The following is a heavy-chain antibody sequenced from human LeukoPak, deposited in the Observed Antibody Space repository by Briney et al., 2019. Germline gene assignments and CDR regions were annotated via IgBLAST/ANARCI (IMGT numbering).Heavy chain of an antibody. J-gene: IGHJ6*03. CDR2: INPSGGST. D-gene: IGHD6-13*01. CDR1: GYTFTSYY. V-gene: IGHV1-46*01. Sequence: AASVKVSCKASGYTFTSYYMHWVRQAPGQGLEWMGIINPSGGSTSYAQKFQGRVTMTRDMSTSTVYMELSSLRSEDTAVYYCARAGRIAAAGIVNYYYYMDVWGKGTTVTVSS. CDR3: ARAGRIAAAGIVNYYYYMDV.